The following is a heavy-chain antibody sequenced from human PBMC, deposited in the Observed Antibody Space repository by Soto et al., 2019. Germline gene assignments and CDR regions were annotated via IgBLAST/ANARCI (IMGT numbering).Heavy chain of an antibody. J-gene: IGHJ6*02. CDR3: ARVQDCSSTSCYDRDYYYYYYGMDV. CDR2: INSDGSST. V-gene: IGHV3-74*01. Sequence: GGSLRLSCAASGFTFSSYWMHWVRQAPGKGLVWVSRINSDGSSTSYADSVKGRFTISRDNAKNTLYLQMNSLRAEDTAVYYCARVQDCSSTSCYDRDYYYYYYGMDVWGQGTTVTVSS. CDR1: GFTFSSYW. D-gene: IGHD2-2*01.